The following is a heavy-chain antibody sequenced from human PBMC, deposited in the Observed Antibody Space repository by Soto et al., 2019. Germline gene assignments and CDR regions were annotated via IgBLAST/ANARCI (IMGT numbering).Heavy chain of an antibody. V-gene: IGHV3-30-3*01. CDR2: ISSDGNHK. D-gene: IGHD1-26*01. Sequence: QVQLVESGGGVVQPGRSLRLSCAASGFTVSAYTMHWVRQAPGKGLEWVAVISSDGNHKPYRDSVKGRFTIARDTSTNTMYLQMTSRRAGDTAVYYWASWEQPLFPYWGKGTLVTFSS. CDR1: GFTVSAYT. CDR3: ASWEQPLFPY. J-gene: IGHJ4*02.